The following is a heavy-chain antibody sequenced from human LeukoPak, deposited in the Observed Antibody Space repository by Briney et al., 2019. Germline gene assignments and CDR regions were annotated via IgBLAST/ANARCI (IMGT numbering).Heavy chain of an antibody. CDR1: GFTFRRFG. D-gene: IGHD6-19*01. V-gene: IGHV3-30*18. CDR3: AKGLNPQWLYDAFDV. J-gene: IGHJ3*01. Sequence: GGCLRLSCAASGFTFRRFGMYWVRQAPGRGLAWVALISYDGSDKYYADSVRGRFTISRDFSKDTLYLQMNSLRPEDTGVYYCAKGLNPQWLYDAFDVCGQGTMVTVSS. CDR2: ISYDGSDK.